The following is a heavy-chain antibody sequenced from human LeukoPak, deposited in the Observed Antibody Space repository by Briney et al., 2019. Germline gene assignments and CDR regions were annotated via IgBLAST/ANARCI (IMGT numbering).Heavy chain of an antibody. CDR1: GYTFTSYD. J-gene: IGHJ4*02. Sequence: GASVKVSCKASGYTFTSYDINWVRQAPGQGLEWMGWMNPNSGNTGYAQKFQGRVTMTRNTSISTAYMELSSLTSEDTAVYYCARVRYASGSYRGTFDYWGQGTLVTVSS. D-gene: IGHD3-10*01. CDR3: ARVRYASGSYRGTFDY. V-gene: IGHV1-8*01. CDR2: MNPNSGNT.